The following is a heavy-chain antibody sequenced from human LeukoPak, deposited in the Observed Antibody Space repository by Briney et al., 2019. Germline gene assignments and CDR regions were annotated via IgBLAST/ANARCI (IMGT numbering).Heavy chain of an antibody. CDR1: GYTFTSYG. CDR3: ARGKKPGVAVAGTGYFFGP. Sequence: ASVKVSCKASGYTFTSYGISWVRQAPGQGLEWMGWISTYIDKINYAHKFQGRVTMTTDTSTSTAYIEMSSLRTDDTAIYYCARGKKPGVAVAGTGYFFGPWGQGTLVIVSS. CDR2: ISTYIDKI. V-gene: IGHV1-18*01. D-gene: IGHD6-19*01. J-gene: IGHJ5*02.